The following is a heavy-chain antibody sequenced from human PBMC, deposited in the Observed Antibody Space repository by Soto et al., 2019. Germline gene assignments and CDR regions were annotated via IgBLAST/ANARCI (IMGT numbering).Heavy chain of an antibody. D-gene: IGHD2-2*01. CDR1: GFTFSSYA. J-gene: IGHJ4*02. V-gene: IGHV3-23*01. Sequence: GGSLRLSCAASGFTFSSYAMSWVRQAPGKGLEWVSAISGSGGSTYYADSVKGRFTISRDNSKNTLYLQMNSLRAEDTAVYYCAKDRRDLNCSSTSCYPNDYWGQGTLVTVSS. CDR3: AKDRRDLNCSSTSCYPNDY. CDR2: ISGSGGST.